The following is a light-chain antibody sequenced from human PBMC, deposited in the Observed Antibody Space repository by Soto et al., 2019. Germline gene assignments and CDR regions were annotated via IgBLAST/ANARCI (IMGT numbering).Light chain of an antibody. CDR1: SSDFGAYNY. CDR3: SSYTGSTVI. J-gene: IGLJ2*01. CDR2: EVS. V-gene: IGLV2-8*01. Sequence: QSVLTQPPSASGSPGQSVAVSCTGTSSDFGAYNYVSWYQQHPGKAPKLLIFEVSQRPSGVPDRFSGSKSGNTASLTVSGLQAEDEADYYCSSYTGSTVIFGGGTKLTVL.